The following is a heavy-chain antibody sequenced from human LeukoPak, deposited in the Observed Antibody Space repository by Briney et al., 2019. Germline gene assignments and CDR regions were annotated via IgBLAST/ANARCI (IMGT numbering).Heavy chain of an antibody. CDR3: ARLGGYYYDSSGPNDY. V-gene: IGHV4-30-4*08. CDR1: GGSINSGDYY. D-gene: IGHD3-22*01. Sequence: SETLSLTCTVSGGSINSGDYYWSWIRQPPGKGLEWIGYIFHSGSTYYNPSLKSRVSISVHTSKNQFSLKLSSVTAADTAVYYCARLGGYYYDSSGPNDYWGQGTLVTVSS. CDR2: IFHSGST. J-gene: IGHJ4*02.